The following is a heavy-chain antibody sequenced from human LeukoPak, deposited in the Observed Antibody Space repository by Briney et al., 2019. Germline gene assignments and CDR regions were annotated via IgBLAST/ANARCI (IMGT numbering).Heavy chain of an antibody. CDR2: ISGSGGST. Sequence: GGSLRLSCAAAGITFSNYAMTRVRQAPGKGLEWVSSISGSGGSTYYADSVKGRFTISRDNSKNTLYLQMYSLRAEDTAVYYCAKVEGASKASVYWGQGALVTVSS. D-gene: IGHD1-1*01. CDR1: GITFSNYA. V-gene: IGHV3-23*01. CDR3: AKVEGASKASVY. J-gene: IGHJ4*02.